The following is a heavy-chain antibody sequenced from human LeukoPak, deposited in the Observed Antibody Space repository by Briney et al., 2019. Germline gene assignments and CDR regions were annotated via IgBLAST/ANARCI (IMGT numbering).Heavy chain of an antibody. CDR3: ARGIDVDTAMVTTGYYFDY. CDR1: GGTFSSYA. J-gene: IGHJ4*02. V-gene: IGHV1-69*01. Sequence: SSVKVSCKASGGTFSSYAISWVRQAPGQGLEWMGGIIPIFGTANYAQKFQGRVTITAEESTSTAYMELSSLRSEDTAVYYCARGIDVDTAMVTTGYYFDYWGQGTLVTVSS. CDR2: IIPIFGTA. D-gene: IGHD5-18*01.